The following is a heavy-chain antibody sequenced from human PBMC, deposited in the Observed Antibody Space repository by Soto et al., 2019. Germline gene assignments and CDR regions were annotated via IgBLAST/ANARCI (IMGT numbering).Heavy chain of an antibody. Sequence: GESLNIACRTSGNNFTSSWIAWVRQMPGRGMVWRGIIFPSYSDTRYSPSFQGQVTISGDRSTSTVFLQWASLKASDTAVYFCARKDKSGYFNWFDPWGQGTLVTVSS. CDR2: IFPSYSDT. V-gene: IGHV5-51*01. J-gene: IGHJ5*02. CDR3: ARKDKSGYFNWFDP. D-gene: IGHD3-22*01. CDR1: GNNFTSSW.